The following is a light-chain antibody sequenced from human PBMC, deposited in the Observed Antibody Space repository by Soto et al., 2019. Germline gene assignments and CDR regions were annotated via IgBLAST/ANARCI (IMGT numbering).Light chain of an antibody. CDR3: QQRRNWPLFT. CDR1: QSVSNY. CDR2: DAS. Sequence: EIVLTQSPVTLSLSPGERATLSCRASQSVSNYLAWYQQRPGQAPRLLIYDASNRATGIPARFSGSGSGTDFTLTISSLEPEDFAVYYCQQRRNWPLFTFGPGTKLEIK. J-gene: IGKJ2*01. V-gene: IGKV3-11*01.